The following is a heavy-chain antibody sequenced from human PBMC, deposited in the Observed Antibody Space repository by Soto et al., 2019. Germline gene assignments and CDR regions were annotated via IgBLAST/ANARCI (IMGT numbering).Heavy chain of an antibody. CDR3: ARSPYNWSGYYPLDY. J-gene: IGHJ4*02. V-gene: IGHV4-31*03. CDR1: GGSISSGGYY. CDR2: IYYSGST. Sequence: SETLSLTCTVSGGSISSGGYYWSWIRQHPGKGLEWIGYIYYSGSTYYNPSLKSRVTISVDTSKNQFSLKLSSVTAADTAVYYCARSPYNWSGYYPLDYWGQGTLVTVSS. D-gene: IGHD3-3*01.